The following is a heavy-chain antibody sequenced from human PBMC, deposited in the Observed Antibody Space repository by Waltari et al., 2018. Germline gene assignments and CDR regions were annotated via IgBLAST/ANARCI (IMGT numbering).Heavy chain of an antibody. CDR1: GGSFSGYY. D-gene: IGHD6-13*01. Sequence: QVQLQQWGAGLLKPSETLSLTCAVYGGSFSGYYWSWIRQPPGKGLEWIGEINHSGSTNYNPSLKSRVTISVDTSKNQFSLKLSSVTAADTAVYYCARGLIAARYFDLWGQGLQVTVSS. V-gene: IGHV4-34*01. J-gene: IGHJ5*02. CDR2: INHSGST. CDR3: ARGLIAARYFDL.